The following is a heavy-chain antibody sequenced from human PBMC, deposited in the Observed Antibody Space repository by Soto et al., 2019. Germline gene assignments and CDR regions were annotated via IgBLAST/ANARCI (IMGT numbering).Heavy chain of an antibody. CDR2: ISATGGNI. V-gene: IGHV3-23*01. Sequence: GGSLRLSCVASGFTFSDYAMTWVRQAPGTGLEWVATISATGGNIEYTDSLKGRFTISRDNSKNTLYLQLNGLTSDDTAVHYCAKVAGGLGYFDLWGRGTLVTVSS. CDR3: AKVAGGLGYFDL. J-gene: IGHJ2*01. CDR1: GFTFSDYA. D-gene: IGHD3-16*01.